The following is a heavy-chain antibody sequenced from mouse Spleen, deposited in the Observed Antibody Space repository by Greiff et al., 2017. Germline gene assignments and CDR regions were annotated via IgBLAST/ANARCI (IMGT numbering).Heavy chain of an antibody. CDR3: ARGSWVYYFDY. V-gene: IGHV1-76*01. CDR1: GYTFTDYY. Sequence: QVQLKESGAELVRPWASVKLSCKASGYTFTDYYINWVKQRPGQGLEWIARIYPGSGNTYYNEKFKGKATLTAEKSSSTAYMQLSSLTSEDSAVYFCARGSWVYYFDYWGQGTTLTVSS. J-gene: IGHJ2*01. CDR2: IYPGSGNT. D-gene: IGHD4-1*01.